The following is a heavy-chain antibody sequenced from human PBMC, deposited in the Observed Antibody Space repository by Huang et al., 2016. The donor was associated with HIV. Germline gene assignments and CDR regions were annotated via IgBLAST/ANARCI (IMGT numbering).Heavy chain of an antibody. CDR2: MNPKSGNT. CDR1: GYTFSSYD. D-gene: IGHD2-15*01. J-gene: IGHJ5*02. Sequence: QVQLVQSGAEVKNPGASVRVSCKASGYTFSSYDIKWVRQATGQGLEWMGGMNPKSGNTGYAQKFQGRGTMTRNTSTSTAYMELSSLRSDDTAVYYCARARICSGGSCYWFDPWGQGTLVTVSS. CDR3: ARARICSGGSCYWFDP. V-gene: IGHV1-8*01.